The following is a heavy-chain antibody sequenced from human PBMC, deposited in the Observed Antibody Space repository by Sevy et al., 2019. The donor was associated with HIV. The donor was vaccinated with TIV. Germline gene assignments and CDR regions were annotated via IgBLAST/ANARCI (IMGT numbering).Heavy chain of an antibody. CDR2: INPNSGGT. D-gene: IGHD3-22*01. Sequence: ASVKVSCKASGYTFTGYYIHWVRQAPGQGLEWMGWINPNSGGTYFAKKFQDSVTMTTGRSVNTAYVELSRMRFEDTAVYYSARMRDYYDSRGYYPLKFWGQGSLITVSS. CDR3: ARMRDYYDSRGYYPLKF. J-gene: IGHJ4*02. V-gene: IGHV1-2*02. CDR1: GYTFTGYY.